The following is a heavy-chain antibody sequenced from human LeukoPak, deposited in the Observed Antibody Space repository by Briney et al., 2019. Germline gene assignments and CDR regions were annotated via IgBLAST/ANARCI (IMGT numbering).Heavy chain of an antibody. CDR2: IYTTGNT. J-gene: IGHJ4*02. D-gene: IGHD3-16*01. V-gene: IGHV4-4*07. CDR1: SGSINSYD. CDR3: ARHGYTASHYFLDY. Sequence: SETLSLTCTVSSGSINSYDWGWVRQPAGRGLEWIGRIYTTGNTHYNPSLKSRLTMSIDTSRRQFSLNLTSVTAADTAIYYCARHGYTASHYFLDYWSQGTLVTVSS.